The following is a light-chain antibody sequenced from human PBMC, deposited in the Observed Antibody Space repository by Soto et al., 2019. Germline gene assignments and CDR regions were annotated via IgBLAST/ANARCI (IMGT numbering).Light chain of an antibody. J-gene: IGKJ3*01. CDR2: GAS. CDR1: QSIGNN. Sequence: EIVMTQSPATLSVSPGERATLSCRASQSIGNNLGWYQQKPGQAPRLLIYGASTRATGIPARFSGSGSGTEFTLTITSLQSEDSAVYYCQQYNTWTLISFGPGTKVDI. CDR3: QQYNTWTLIS. V-gene: IGKV3-15*01.